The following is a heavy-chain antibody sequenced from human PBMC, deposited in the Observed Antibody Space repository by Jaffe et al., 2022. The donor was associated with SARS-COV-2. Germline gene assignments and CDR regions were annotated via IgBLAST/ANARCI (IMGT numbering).Heavy chain of an antibody. Sequence: EVQLVESGGGLVEPGGSLRLSCAASGFTFSDAWMSWVRQAPGKGLEWVGRIKSKTDGGTTDYAAPVKGRCAVSRDDSKNMLYLQMNSLKTEDTGVYYCATEIRWELLPSYWGQGSLVTVSS. CDR3: ATEIRWELLPSY. CDR2: IKSKTDGGTT. CDR1: GFTFSDAW. V-gene: IGHV3-15*01. J-gene: IGHJ4*02. D-gene: IGHD1-26*01.